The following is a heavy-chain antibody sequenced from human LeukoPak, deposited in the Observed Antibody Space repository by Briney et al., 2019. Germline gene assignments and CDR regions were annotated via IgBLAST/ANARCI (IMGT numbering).Heavy chain of an antibody. Sequence: ASVKVSCKASGYTFTSYGISWVRQAPGQGLEWMGWISAYNGNTNYAQKLQGRVTMTTDTSTSTAYMELRSLRSDDTAVYYCARANIPQYDYADYPPDYWGQGTLVTVSS. V-gene: IGHV1-18*04. J-gene: IGHJ4*02. D-gene: IGHD4-17*01. CDR2: ISAYNGNT. CDR1: GYTFTSYG. CDR3: ARANIPQYDYADYPPDY.